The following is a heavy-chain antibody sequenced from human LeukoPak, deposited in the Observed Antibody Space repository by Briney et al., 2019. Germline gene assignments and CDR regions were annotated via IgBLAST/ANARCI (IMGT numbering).Heavy chain of an antibody. V-gene: IGHV4-59*12. J-gene: IGHJ5*02. D-gene: IGHD5-12*01. CDR2: GHHSESS. Sequence: SETLSLTCSVSGDSISIYYWSWIRQPPGKGLEWIAYGHHSESSNYNPSLKSRVTISVDTSKNQFSLELSSVTAADTAVHYCARILKRYSGYDLGRKINNWFDPWGQGTLVTVSS. CDR1: GDSISIYY. CDR3: ARILKRYSGYDLGRKINNWFDP.